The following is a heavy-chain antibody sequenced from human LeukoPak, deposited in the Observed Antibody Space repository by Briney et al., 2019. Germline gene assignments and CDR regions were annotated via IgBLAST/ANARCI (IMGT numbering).Heavy chain of an antibody. CDR1: GDSISSYY. Sequence: SETLSLTCTVSGDSISSYYWSWIRQPPGKGLDRIGYTFHSGNTNYNPSLKSRVTISIDTSKNQFSLKLSSVTAADTAVYYCARTREGLFDYWGQGALVTVSS. CDR2: TFHSGNT. J-gene: IGHJ4*02. CDR3: ARTREGLFDY. V-gene: IGHV4-59*01. D-gene: IGHD1-26*01.